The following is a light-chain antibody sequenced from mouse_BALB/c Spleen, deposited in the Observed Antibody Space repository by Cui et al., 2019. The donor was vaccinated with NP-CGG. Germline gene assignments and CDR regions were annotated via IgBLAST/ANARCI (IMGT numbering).Light chain of an antibody. J-gene: IGLJ1*01. CDR2: GTN. CDR1: TGAVTTSNY. Sequence: QPVVTQESALTTSPGETVTLTCRSSTGAVTTSNYANWVQEKPDHLFTGLIGGTNNRAPGVPARFSGSLIGDKAARTITGAQTEDETIYFCALWYSNHWVCSGGTKLTVL. CDR3: ALWYSNHWV. V-gene: IGLV1*01.